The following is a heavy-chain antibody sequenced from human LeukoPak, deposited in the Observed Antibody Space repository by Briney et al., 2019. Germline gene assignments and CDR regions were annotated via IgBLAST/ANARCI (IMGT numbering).Heavy chain of an antibody. Sequence: GGSLRLSCAASGFTFSSYGMHWVRQAPGKGLEWVAFIRYDGSNKYYADSVKGRFAISRDNSKNTLYLQMNSLRAEDTAVYYCASATIYYFDYWGQGTLVTVSS. CDR2: IRYDGSNK. J-gene: IGHJ4*02. V-gene: IGHV3-30*02. CDR3: ASATIYYFDY. CDR1: GFTFSSYG. D-gene: IGHD4/OR15-4a*01.